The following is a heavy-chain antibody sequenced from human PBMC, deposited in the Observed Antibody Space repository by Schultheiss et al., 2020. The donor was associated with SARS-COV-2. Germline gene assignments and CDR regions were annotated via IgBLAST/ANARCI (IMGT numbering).Heavy chain of an antibody. D-gene: IGHD4/OR15-4a*01. J-gene: IGHJ4*02. CDR1: GFTFSSYS. V-gene: IGHV3-30*03. Sequence: GESLKISCAASGFTFSSYSMNWVRQAPGKGLEWVAVISYDGSNKYYADSVKGRFTISRDNSKNTLYLQMNSLRAEDTAVYYCARDTANMGLSFDYWGQGTLVTVSS. CDR2: ISYDGSNK. CDR3: ARDTANMGLSFDY.